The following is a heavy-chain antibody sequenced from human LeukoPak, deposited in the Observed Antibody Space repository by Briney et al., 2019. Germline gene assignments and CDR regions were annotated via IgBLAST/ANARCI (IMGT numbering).Heavy chain of an antibody. V-gene: IGHV5-51*01. CDR3: XXXXXXXXXVKGQNYYYYYYMDV. CDR2: IYPGDSDT. CDR1: XYSFTSYW. J-gene: IGHJ6*03. Sequence: CXGSXYSFTSYWIGWVRQMPGKGLEWMGIIYPGDSDTRYSPSFQGQVTISADKSISTASLQWSSLKASDNAMYYCXXXXXXXXXVKGQNYYYYYYMDVWGKGTTVTVSS.